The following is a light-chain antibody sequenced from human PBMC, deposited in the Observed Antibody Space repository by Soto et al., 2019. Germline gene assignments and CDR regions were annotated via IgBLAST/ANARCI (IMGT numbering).Light chain of an antibody. CDR1: SSDIGRYNF. CDR3: TSSTITSPYV. V-gene: IGLV2-14*01. CDR2: EAT. Sequence: QSVLTRPASMSGSPGQSITISCTGTSSDIGRYNFVSWYQHHPGKAPKLIIYEATKRPSGVSYRFSGSKSGNTASLTISGLQAEAEADYYCTSSTITSPYVFGTGTKSPS. J-gene: IGLJ1*01.